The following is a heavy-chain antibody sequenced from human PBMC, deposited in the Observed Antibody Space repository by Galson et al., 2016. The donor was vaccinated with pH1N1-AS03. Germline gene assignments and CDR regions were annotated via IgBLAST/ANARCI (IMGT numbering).Heavy chain of an antibody. CDR1: AFIFSNYG. Sequence: SLRLSCAASAFIFSNYGMHWVRQAPGKGLEWVAVISYDGTNKFYADSVKGRFTISRDNSKNTLYLQLHILRAEDTAVYYCAKDIIIVGASLTGCYFDYWGQGTLVTVSS. CDR3: AKDIIIVGASLTGCYFDY. CDR2: ISYDGTNK. J-gene: IGHJ4*02. V-gene: IGHV3-30*18. D-gene: IGHD1-26*01.